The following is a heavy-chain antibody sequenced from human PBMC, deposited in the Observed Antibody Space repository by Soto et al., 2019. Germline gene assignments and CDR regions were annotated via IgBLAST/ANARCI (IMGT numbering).Heavy chain of an antibody. V-gene: IGHV3-30*18. Sequence: QVQLVESGGGVVQPGRSLKLSCAASGFTFSNYAIHWVRQAPGKGLEWVAGIASDGKDKRYADSAKGRFTISRDNSTNTVSRNTTSLRGNNTAVYYCAKDGSIGAAHYSFDYWGQGSLVTVSS. CDR1: GFTFSNYA. J-gene: IGHJ4*02. CDR2: IASDGKDK. D-gene: IGHD6-13*01. CDR3: AKDGSIGAAHYSFDY.